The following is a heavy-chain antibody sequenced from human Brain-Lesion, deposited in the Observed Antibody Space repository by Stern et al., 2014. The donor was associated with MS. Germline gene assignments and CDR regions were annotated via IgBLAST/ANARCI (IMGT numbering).Heavy chain of an antibody. CDR2: INPNTGGT. J-gene: IGHJ6*02. Sequence: VQLVQSGAEVKKHGASVKVSSKTSGYIFTGYYIHWVRQAPGPGLEWMAWINPNTGGTKYAQKFQGRVTMSRDTSISTAYVELSSLTSDDTAVYYCARDQRGITIFGVVTDYYYLGMDVWGQGTTFTVSS. CDR1: GYIFTGYY. D-gene: IGHD3-3*01. CDR3: ARDQRGITIFGVVTDYYYLGMDV. V-gene: IGHV1-2*02.